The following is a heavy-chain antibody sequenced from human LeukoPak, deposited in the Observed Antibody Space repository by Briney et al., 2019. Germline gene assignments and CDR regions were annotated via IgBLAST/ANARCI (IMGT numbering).Heavy chain of an antibody. CDR2: VNHGGST. J-gene: IGHJ4*02. Sequence: PSETLSLTCAVYGDSFSAYYWSWLRRSPGKGLEWIGEVNHGGSTNYNPSLKSRVTISVDTSKNQFSLKLASVTAADSGVYYCAREGGSNTLRFDYWGQGTLISVSS. D-gene: IGHD1-26*01. CDR3: AREGGSNTLRFDY. CDR1: GDSFSAYY. V-gene: IGHV4-34*01.